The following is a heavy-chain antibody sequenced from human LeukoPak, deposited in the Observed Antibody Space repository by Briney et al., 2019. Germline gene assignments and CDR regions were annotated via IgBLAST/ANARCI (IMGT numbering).Heavy chain of an antibody. CDR3: ARAYLIDF. CDR1: GFTVNNYY. CDR2: IYSGGGT. J-gene: IGHJ4*02. V-gene: IGHV3-66*01. D-gene: IGHD2/OR15-2a*01. Sequence: GGSLRLSCEASGFTVNNYYMSWVRQAPGKGLEWVSIIYSGGGTYYADSVKGRFTISRDISKNTVYLQMNSLRPEDTAVYYCARAYLIDFWGQGTLVTVSS.